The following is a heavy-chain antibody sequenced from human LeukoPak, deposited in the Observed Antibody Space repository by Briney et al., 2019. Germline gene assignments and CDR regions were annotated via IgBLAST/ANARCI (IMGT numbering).Heavy chain of an antibody. CDR2: IYYSGST. CDR3: ARTTSWELIFYY. Sequence: SSETLSLTCTVSGGSISTSNYYWGWIRQPPGKGLEWIGSIYYSGSTYYNPSLKSRVTISVDTSKNQFSLKLSSVTAADTAVYYCARTTSWELIFYYWGQGTLVTVSS. D-gene: IGHD1-26*01. CDR1: GGSISTSNYY. J-gene: IGHJ4*02. V-gene: IGHV4-39*07.